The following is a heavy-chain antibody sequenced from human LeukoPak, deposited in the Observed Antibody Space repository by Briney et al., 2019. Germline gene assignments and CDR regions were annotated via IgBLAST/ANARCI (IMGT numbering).Heavy chain of an antibody. D-gene: IGHD3-10*01. V-gene: IGHV4-61*02. CDR3: ARDKGGFLYFGEYDP. Sequence: SETLSLTCTVPGASTSSGSHHWSWIRQPAGKGLEWIGRIYTSGSTNYNPSLKSRVSISVDMSKNQFSLKLSSVTAADTAVYYCARDKGGFLYFGEYDPWGQGTLVTVSS. CDR1: GASTSSGSHH. J-gene: IGHJ5*02. CDR2: IYTSGST.